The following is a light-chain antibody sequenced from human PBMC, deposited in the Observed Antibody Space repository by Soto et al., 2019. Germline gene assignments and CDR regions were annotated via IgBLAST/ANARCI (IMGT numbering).Light chain of an antibody. J-gene: IGLJ1*01. CDR1: SSDVGGYNH. V-gene: IGLV2-14*03. CDR2: DVT. Sequence: QSALTQPASVSGSPGQSITISCTGTSSDVGGYNHVSWYQHYPGKAPKLIIYDVTNRPSGVSNRLSGSKSGNTASLTISGLQAEDEADYFCSSYTRSTIYVFGTGTKVTVL. CDR3: SSYTRSTIYV.